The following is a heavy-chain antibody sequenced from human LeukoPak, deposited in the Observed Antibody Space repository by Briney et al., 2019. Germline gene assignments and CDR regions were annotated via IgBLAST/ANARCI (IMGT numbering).Heavy chain of an antibody. V-gene: IGHV3-23*01. CDR1: GFTFSSYA. J-gene: IGHJ3*02. CDR2: ISGSGGST. Sequence: GGSLSLSCAASGFTFSSYAMRWVRRAPGEGREWVSAISGSGGSTYYADSVKGRFTISRDNSKNTLYLQMNSLRAEDTAVYYCAKWGEYYDTFYAFDIWGQGTMVTVSS. D-gene: IGHD3-22*01. CDR3: AKWGEYYDTFYAFDI.